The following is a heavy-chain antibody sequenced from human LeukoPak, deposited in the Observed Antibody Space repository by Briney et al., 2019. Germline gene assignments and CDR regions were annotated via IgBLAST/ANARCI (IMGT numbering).Heavy chain of an antibody. CDR1: GFTFSSYA. D-gene: IGHD6-13*01. J-gene: IGHJ6*02. V-gene: IGHV3-30*07. Sequence: GGSLRLSCAASGFTFSSYAMHWVRQAPGKGREWVAVISYDGSNKYYADSVKGRFTISRDNSKNTLYLQMNSLRAEDTAVYYCANPGTGMDVWGQGTTVTVSS. CDR2: ISYDGSNK. CDR3: ANPGTGMDV.